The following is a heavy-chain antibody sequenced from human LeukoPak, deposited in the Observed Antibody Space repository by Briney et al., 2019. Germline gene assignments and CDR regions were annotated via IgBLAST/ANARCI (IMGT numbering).Heavy chain of an antibody. CDR1: GYTFTSYD. CDR3: ARVHGDLMAPRRYFDS. V-gene: IGHV1-18*01. J-gene: IGHJ4*02. D-gene: IGHD3-10*01. CDR2: ISPYNDDT. Sequence: ASVRVSCKASGYTFTSYDITWVRQAPGQGLEWIGWISPYNDDTNYAQKLQGRVTMTTDTSTATAYLELRSLRSDDTAVYYCARVHGDLMAPRRYFDSWGQGTLVTVSS.